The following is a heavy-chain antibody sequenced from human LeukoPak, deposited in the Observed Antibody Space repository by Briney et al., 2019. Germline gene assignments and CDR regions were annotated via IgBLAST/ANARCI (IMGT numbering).Heavy chain of an antibody. V-gene: IGHV3-53*01. Sequence: GGSLRLSCAASGFTVSSNYMSWVRQAPGKELEWVSVIYSGGSTYYADSVKGRFTISRDNSKNTLYLQMNSLRAEDTAVYYCARAGDFWSGYGYFDYWGQGTLVTVSS. J-gene: IGHJ4*02. D-gene: IGHD3-3*01. CDR3: ARAGDFWSGYGYFDY. CDR2: IYSGGST. CDR1: GFTVSSNY.